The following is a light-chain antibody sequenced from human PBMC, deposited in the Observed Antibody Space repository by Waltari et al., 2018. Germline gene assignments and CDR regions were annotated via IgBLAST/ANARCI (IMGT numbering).Light chain of an antibody. CDR2: DAS. V-gene: IGKV3-11*01. J-gene: IGKJ3*01. Sequence: EIVLTQLPAPLSLSPGERPTLPGRASQVVRRPLAWHKRKPGQSPRLLINDASNRATGIPARFSGSGSGTDFTLTISSLEPEDFAVYYCQHRGHWPPDATFGPGTKVDIK. CDR1: QVVRRP. CDR3: QHRGHWPPDAT.